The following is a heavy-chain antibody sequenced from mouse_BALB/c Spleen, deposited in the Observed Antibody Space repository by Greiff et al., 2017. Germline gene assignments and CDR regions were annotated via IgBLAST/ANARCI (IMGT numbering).Heavy chain of an antibody. V-gene: IGHV1S29*02. Sequence: EVQLQESGPELVKPGASVKISCKASGYTFTDYNMHWVKQSHGKSLEWIGYIYPYNGGTGYNQKFKSKATLTVDNSSSTAYMELRSLTSEDSAVYYCARGGDSVAWFADWGQGTLVTVSA. CDR3: ARGGDSVAWFAD. CDR2: IYPYNGGT. J-gene: IGHJ3*01. CDR1: GYTFTDYN. D-gene: IGHD3-3*01.